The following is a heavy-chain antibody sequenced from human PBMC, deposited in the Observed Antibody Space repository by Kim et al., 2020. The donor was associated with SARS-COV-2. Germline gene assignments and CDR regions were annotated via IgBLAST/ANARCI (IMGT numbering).Heavy chain of an antibody. D-gene: IGHD2-15*01. CDR2: ISAYNGNT. CDR3: ARVGVGYCSGGSCYGAKYNWFDP. CDR1: GYTFTSYG. V-gene: IGHV1-18*01. J-gene: IGHJ5*02. Sequence: ASVKVSCKASGYTFTSYGISWVRQAPGQGLEWMGWISAYNGNTNYAQKLQGRVTMTTDTSTSTAYMELRSLRSDDTAVYYCARVGVGYCSGGSCYGAKYNWFDPWGQGTLVTVSS.